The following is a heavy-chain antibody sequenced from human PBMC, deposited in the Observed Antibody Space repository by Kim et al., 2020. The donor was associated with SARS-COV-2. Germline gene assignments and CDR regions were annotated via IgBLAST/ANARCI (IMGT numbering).Heavy chain of an antibody. V-gene: IGHV4-59*01. Sequence: SETLSLTCTVSGGSISSYYWSWIRQPPGKGLEWIGNIYYSGSTNSNPTPKSRVTITVDTSTTQFSLKLSPVTAAATAVYYCARGVRADYGDYLGAFDIWGQGTMVTVSS. CDR2: IYYSGST. D-gene: IGHD4-17*01. CDR3: ARGVRADYGDYLGAFDI. CDR1: GGSISSYY. J-gene: IGHJ3*02.